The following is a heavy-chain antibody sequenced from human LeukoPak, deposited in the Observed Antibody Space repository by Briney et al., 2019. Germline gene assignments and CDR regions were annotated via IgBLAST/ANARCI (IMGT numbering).Heavy chain of an antibody. J-gene: IGHJ4*02. CDR3: TRGRNSGGPYFFDF. Sequence: GRSLRLSCAVAGFTVSSFAINWARQAPGEGLEWVSSISRTGKSIHYADSVQGRFTISRDNAKSSLFLQMNSLRTEDTALYYCTRGRNSGGPYFFDFWGQGTLVTVSS. CDR2: ISRTGKSI. CDR1: GFTVSSFA. D-gene: IGHD4-23*01. V-gene: IGHV3-21*01.